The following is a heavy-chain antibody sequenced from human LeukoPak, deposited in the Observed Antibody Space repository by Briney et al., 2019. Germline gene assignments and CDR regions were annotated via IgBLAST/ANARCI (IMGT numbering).Heavy chain of an antibody. D-gene: IGHD6-13*01. CDR3: ARPVAVAGSYYFDS. V-gene: IGHV4-34*01. CDR2: INHSGST. J-gene: IGHJ4*02. Sequence: PSETLSLTCAVYGGSFSGYYWSWIRQPPGKGMEWIGEINHSGSTNYNVSLKSRVTISVDTSKNQVSLKLSSVTAADTAVYYCARPVAVAGSYYFDSWGQGTLVTVSS. CDR1: GGSFSGYY.